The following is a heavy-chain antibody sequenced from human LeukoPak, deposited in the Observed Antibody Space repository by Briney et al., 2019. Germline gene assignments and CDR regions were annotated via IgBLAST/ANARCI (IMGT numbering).Heavy chain of an antibody. CDR2: IWYDGSHK. J-gene: IGHJ4*02. CDR1: GFSFCSYG. Sequence: GRSLRLSCAASGFSFCSYGMHWVRQAPGKGLEWVAVIWYDGSHKYYADSVKGRFTISRDNSKNTLYLQMNSLRAEDTAVYYCTRDRGYGGTYFDYWGQGTLVTVSS. CDR3: TRDRGYGGTYFDY. V-gene: IGHV3-33*01. D-gene: IGHD2-15*01.